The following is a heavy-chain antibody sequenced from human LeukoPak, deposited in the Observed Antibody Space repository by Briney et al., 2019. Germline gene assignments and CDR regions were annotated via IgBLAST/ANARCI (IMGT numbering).Heavy chain of an antibody. Sequence: GGSLRLSCAASGFTFSSYWMSWVRQAPGKGLEWVANIKKDGSEKYYVDSVKGRFTISRDNAKNSRYLQMNSLRAEDTAVYYCARYRRDYGDYQGWYVDLWGRGTLVTVST. J-gene: IGHJ2*01. D-gene: IGHD4-17*01. CDR3: ARYRRDYGDYQGWYVDL. CDR1: GFTFSSYW. V-gene: IGHV3-7*05. CDR2: IKKDGSEK.